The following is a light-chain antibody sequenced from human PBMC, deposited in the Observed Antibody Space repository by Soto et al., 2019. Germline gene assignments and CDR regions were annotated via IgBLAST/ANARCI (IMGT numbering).Light chain of an antibody. Sequence: QCALTQPASVSGSPGQSITISCTGTSSDVGSYNFVSWFQQYPGKAPKLMISEGTRRPSGVSNRFSGSKSGNTASLTISGLQAEDEADYYCCSYVGSSSYVFGTGTKLTVL. CDR2: EGT. J-gene: IGLJ1*01. V-gene: IGLV2-23*01. CDR1: SSDVGSYNF. CDR3: CSYVGSSSYV.